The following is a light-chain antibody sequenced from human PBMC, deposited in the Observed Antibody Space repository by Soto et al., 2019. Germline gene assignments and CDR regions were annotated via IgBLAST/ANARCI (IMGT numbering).Light chain of an antibody. Sequence: QSVLTQPASVSGSPGQSITISCTGTSSDVGGYNYVSWYQQHPGKAPKLMIYEVANRPSGLSNRLSGSKSGDTASLTISGRQPDDEDDYYCSSSTASSTHVVFGGGTKLTVL. J-gene: IGLJ2*01. V-gene: IGLV2-14*01. CDR1: SSDVGGYNY. CDR2: EVA. CDR3: SSSTASSTHVV.